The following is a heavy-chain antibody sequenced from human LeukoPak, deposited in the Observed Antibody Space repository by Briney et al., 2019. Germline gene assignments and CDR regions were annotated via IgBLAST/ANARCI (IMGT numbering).Heavy chain of an antibody. CDR1: GFTFSTYE. V-gene: IGHV3-48*03. CDR3: ARDLYSGSSWYRLGY. CDR2: ISSRGTTR. D-gene: IGHD6-13*01. Sequence: GGSLRLSCAASGFTFSTYEMNWVRRAPGKGLEWVSYISSRGTTRYYADSVRGRFTISRDNAKNSLDLQMNSLRAEDTAVYYCARDLYSGSSWYRLGYWGQGTLVTVSA. J-gene: IGHJ4*02.